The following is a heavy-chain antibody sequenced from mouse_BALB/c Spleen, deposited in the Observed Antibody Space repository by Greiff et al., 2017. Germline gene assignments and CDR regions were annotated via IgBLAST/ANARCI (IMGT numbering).Heavy chain of an antibody. Sequence: QVQLQQPGAELVMPGASVKMSCKASGYTFTDYWMHWVKQRPGQGLEWIGAIDTSDSYTSYNQKFKGKATLTVDESSSTAYMQLSSLTSEDSAVYYCARGAGTWFAYWGQGTLVTVSA. J-gene: IGHJ3*01. CDR1: GYTFTDYW. CDR3: ARGAGTWFAY. D-gene: IGHD4-1*01. CDR2: IDTSDSYT. V-gene: IGHV1-69*01.